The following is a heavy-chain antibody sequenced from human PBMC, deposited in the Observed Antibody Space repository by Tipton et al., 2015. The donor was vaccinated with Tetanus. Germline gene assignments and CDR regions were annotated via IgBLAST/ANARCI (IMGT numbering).Heavy chain of an antibody. CDR1: GGSFSNYF. D-gene: IGHD5-18*01. CDR3: ARMGFTYGQVVY. CDR2: ISPSGNT. J-gene: IGHJ4*02. Sequence: TLSLTCAVYGGSFSNYFWRWIRQPPGKGLEWIGEISPSGNTNYNPSLKSRVTISADTSRNQFSLKLTSVTAADTATYYCARMGFTYGQVVYWGQGTLVTVAS. V-gene: IGHV4-34*01.